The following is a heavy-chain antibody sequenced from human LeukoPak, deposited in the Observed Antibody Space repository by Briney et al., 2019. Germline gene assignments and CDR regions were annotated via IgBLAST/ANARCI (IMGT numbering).Heavy chain of an antibody. CDR1: GASISSYY. J-gene: IGHJ6*02. CDR3: ARDFGVANYGMDV. V-gene: IGHV4-59*01. CDR2: MYYSGST. Sequence: PSETLSLTCTVSGASISSYYWSWIRQPPGKGLEWIGYMYYSGSTDQNPSLKSRVTISIDTSKNQFSLKLSSVTAADTAVYYCARDFGVANYGMDVWGQGTTVTVSS. D-gene: IGHD3-3*01.